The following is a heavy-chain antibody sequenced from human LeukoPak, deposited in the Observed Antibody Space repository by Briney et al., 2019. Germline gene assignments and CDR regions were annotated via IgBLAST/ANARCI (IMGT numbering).Heavy chain of an antibody. CDR3: ARRRVTMVRGVPLRGFDP. J-gene: IGHJ5*02. V-gene: IGHV4-34*01. CDR1: DGSFSGYY. Sequence: SETLSFTCAVYDGSFSGYYWSWIRQPPGKGLEWIGEINHSGSTNYNPSLKSRVTISVDTSKNQFSLKLSSVTAADTAVYYCARRRVTMVRGVPLRGFDPWGQGTLVTVSS. CDR2: INHSGST. D-gene: IGHD3-10*01.